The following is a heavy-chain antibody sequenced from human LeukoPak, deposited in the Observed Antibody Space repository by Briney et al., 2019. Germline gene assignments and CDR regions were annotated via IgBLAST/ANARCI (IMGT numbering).Heavy chain of an antibody. CDR1: GFSFSSYA. J-gene: IGHJ4*02. Sequence: GGSLRLSCAASGFSFSSYAMSWVRQAPGRGLEWVSAISGSGANTYYADSVKGRFTISRDNAKDTLYLQMNTLRAEDTAVYYCAKRPAAYCFEGGCYFTYWGQGTQVIVSS. V-gene: IGHV3-23*01. D-gene: IGHD2-21*01. CDR2: ISGSGANT. CDR3: AKRPAAYCFEGGCYFTY.